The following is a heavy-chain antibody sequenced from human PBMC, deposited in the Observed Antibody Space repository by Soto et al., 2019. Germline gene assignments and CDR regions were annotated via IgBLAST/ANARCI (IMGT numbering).Heavy chain of an antibody. J-gene: IGHJ4*02. CDR1: GLTFTDYY. Sequence: GXSLRLSCAVSGLTFTDYYMTWIRQAPVKGLEWISYISSGGTTIYYADSVKGRFTISRDNVKNLVYLQMNSLRAEDTAVYYCASPPGYWGQGTPVTVSS. V-gene: IGHV3-11*01. CDR2: ISSGGTTI. CDR3: ASPPGY.